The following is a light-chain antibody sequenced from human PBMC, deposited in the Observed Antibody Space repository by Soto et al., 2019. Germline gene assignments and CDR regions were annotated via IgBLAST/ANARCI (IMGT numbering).Light chain of an antibody. Sequence: DIVLTQSPGTLSLSPGERAALSCGASQSVSNNFLAWYQQRPGQAPRLLISGASSRATGVPDRFSGSGSGTDFTLTIRRLEPEDFAVYYCHQFGYSPRTFGQGTKVDIK. CDR1: QSVSNNF. J-gene: IGKJ1*01. V-gene: IGKV3-20*01. CDR2: GAS. CDR3: HQFGYSPRT.